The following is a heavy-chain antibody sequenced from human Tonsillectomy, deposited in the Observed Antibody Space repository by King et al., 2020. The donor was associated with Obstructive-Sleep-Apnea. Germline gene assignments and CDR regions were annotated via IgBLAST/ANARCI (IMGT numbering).Heavy chain of an antibody. CDR1: GYSFTSYW. CDR2: IYPGDSDT. J-gene: IGHJ4*02. Sequence: VQLVESGAEVKKPGESLKISCKGSGYSFTSYWIGWVRQMPGKGLEWMGIIYPGDSDTRYSPSFQGQVTISADKSISTAYLQWSSLKASDTAMYYCARLKRGDGGNLGELSFSPFDYWGQGTLVTVSS. D-gene: IGHD3-16*02. V-gene: IGHV5-51*01. CDR3: ARLKRGDGGNLGELSFSPFDY.